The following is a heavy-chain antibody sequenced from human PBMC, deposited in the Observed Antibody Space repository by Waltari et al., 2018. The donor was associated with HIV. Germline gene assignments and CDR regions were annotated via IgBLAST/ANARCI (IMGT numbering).Heavy chain of an antibody. Sequence: QLQLQESGPGLVKPSETLSLTCTVSGGSISSSSYYWGWIRQPPGKGLEWIGSIYYSGGTYDNPALKSRVTISVDTSKNQFSLKLSAVTAADTAVYYCARAPPSSGHPRGYYYYGMDVWGQGTTVTVSS. V-gene: IGHV4-39*07. D-gene: IGHD6-19*01. CDR1: GGSISSSSYY. CDR3: ARAPPSSGHPRGYYYYGMDV. J-gene: IGHJ6*02. CDR2: IYYSGGT.